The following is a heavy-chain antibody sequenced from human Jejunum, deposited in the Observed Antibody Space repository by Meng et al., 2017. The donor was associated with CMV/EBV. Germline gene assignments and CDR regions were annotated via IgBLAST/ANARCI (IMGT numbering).Heavy chain of an antibody. CDR2: INTNTGNP. Sequence: QGKLWQSGYGLKKPGASVKVSCKASGYTFTRYPMNWVRQAPGQGLEWMGWINTNTGNPTYAQGFTGRFVFSLDTSVSTAYLQINSLRADDTAVYYCARDSPLDGYSLLDYWGQGTLVTVSS. CDR3: ARDSPLDGYSLLDY. D-gene: IGHD5-24*01. J-gene: IGHJ4*02. V-gene: IGHV7-4-1*02. CDR1: GYTFTRYP.